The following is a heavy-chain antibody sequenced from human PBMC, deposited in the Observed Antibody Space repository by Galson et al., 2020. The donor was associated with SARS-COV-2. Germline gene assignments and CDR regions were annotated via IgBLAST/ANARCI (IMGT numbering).Heavy chain of an antibody. J-gene: IGHJ6*03. CDR2: VFSNDEK. CDR1: GFSLTDGNMG. Sequence: SGPTLVKPTETLTLTCTVSGFSLTDGNMGVSWIRQPTGKALEWLAHVFSNDEKSYRTPLRSRLTVSRDTSKSQVVLTMTNVDPVDTGTYFCARMIPGTTTITTVYSYYYLDVWGEGTTVTVSS. V-gene: IGHV2-26*01. CDR3: ARMIPGTTTITTVYSYYYLDV. D-gene: IGHD3-9*01.